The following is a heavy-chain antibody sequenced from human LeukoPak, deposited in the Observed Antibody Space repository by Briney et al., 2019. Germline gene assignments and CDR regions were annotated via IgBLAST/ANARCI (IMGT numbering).Heavy chain of an antibody. Sequence: GASVKVSCKASGGTFSNYAISWMRQAPGQGPEWMGGIIPSFGTANYAQKFEGRVNITADESTNIAYMELRSLRSEDAAVYYCAKGGYYSGGTCYIRGFDPWGQGTLVTVSS. V-gene: IGHV1-69*01. CDR1: GGTFSNYA. CDR2: IIPSFGTA. J-gene: IGHJ5*02. CDR3: AKGGYYSGGTCYIRGFDP. D-gene: IGHD2-15*01.